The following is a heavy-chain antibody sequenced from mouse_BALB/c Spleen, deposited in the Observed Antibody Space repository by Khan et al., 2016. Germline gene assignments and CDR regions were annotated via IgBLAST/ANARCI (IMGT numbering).Heavy chain of an antibody. Sequence: VQLQQSGPELVKPGASVKVSCKASGYTFTSYNMYWVKQSHGKNLEWIGYIDPYNGGASYNQKFKGKATLTVDKSSSTAYMYLNSLTSEDSAVFYHARDLIWYAVDDWGQGSSVTGSS. V-gene: IGHV1S135*01. CDR3: ARDLIWYAVDD. CDR1: GYTFTSYN. J-gene: IGHJ4*01. CDR2: IDPYNGGA. D-gene: IGHD2-1*01.